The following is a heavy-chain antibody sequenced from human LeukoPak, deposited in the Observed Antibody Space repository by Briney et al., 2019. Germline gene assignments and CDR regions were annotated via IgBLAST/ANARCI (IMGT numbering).Heavy chain of an antibody. CDR2: IGTAGDT. CDR1: GFTFSSYD. Sequence: QPGGSLRLSCAASGFTFSSYDMHWVRQATGKGLEWVSAIGTAGDTYYPGSVKGRFTISRDNSKNTLYLQMNSLRAEDTAVYYCARERVGDGYNSRDFDYWGQGTLVTVSS. D-gene: IGHD5-24*01. V-gene: IGHV3-13*01. CDR3: ARERVGDGYNSRDFDY. J-gene: IGHJ4*02.